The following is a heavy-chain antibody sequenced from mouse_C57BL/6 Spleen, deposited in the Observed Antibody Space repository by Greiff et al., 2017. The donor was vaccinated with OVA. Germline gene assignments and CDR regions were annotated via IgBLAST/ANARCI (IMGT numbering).Heavy chain of an antibody. CDR3: TGNYGAY. Sequence: EVQLQQSGAELVRPGASVKLSCTASGFNIKDDYMHWVKQRPEQGLEWIGWIDPENGDTEYASKFQGKATITADTSSNTAYPQLSSLTSEDTAVYYCTGNYGAYWGQGTLVTVSA. D-gene: IGHD2-1*01. CDR2: IDPENGDT. CDR1: GFNIKDDY. V-gene: IGHV14-4*01. J-gene: IGHJ3*01.